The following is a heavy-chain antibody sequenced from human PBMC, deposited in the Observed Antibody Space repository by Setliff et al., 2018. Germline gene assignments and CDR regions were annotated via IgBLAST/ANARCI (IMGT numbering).Heavy chain of an antibody. CDR3: ARDFSTPHFGVARGSYYYYYMDV. V-gene: IGHV7-4-1*02. Sequence: ASVKVSCKASGYTFTTYAISWMRQAPGQGLEWMGWINTNTGNPSYAQGFTGRFVFSLDTSVSTAYLQISSLKAEDTALYYCARDFSTPHFGVARGSYYYYYMDVWGKGTTVTVSS. D-gene: IGHD3-3*01. J-gene: IGHJ6*03. CDR2: INTNTGNP. CDR1: GYTFTTYA.